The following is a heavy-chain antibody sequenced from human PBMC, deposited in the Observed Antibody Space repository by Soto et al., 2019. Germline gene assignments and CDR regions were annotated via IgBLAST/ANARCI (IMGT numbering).Heavy chain of an antibody. V-gene: IGHV3-23*01. D-gene: IGHD3-3*01. CDR3: ATRMYYDFWSGYYQGWYFDY. CDR2: ISGSGGST. Sequence: PGGSLRVSCAASGFTFSSYATGCVRQAPGKGLEWVSAISGSGGSTYYADSVKGRFTISRDNSKNTLYLQMNSLRAEDTAVYYCATRMYYDFWSGYYQGWYFDYWGQGTLVTVSS. J-gene: IGHJ4*02. CDR1: GFTFSSYA.